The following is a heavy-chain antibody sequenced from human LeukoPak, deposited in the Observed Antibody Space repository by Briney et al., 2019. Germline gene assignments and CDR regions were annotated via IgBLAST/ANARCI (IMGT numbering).Heavy chain of an antibody. Sequence: GGSLRLSCAASGFTLSNYAMSWVRQAPGKGLEWVSAISGSGGSTHYADSVKGRFTISRDNSKNTLYLQMNSLRAEDTAVYYCAKDLPYCSGGSCYYWGQGTLVTVSS. CDR2: ISGSGGST. J-gene: IGHJ4*02. CDR3: AKDLPYCSGGSCYY. CDR1: GFTLSNYA. D-gene: IGHD2-15*01. V-gene: IGHV3-23*01.